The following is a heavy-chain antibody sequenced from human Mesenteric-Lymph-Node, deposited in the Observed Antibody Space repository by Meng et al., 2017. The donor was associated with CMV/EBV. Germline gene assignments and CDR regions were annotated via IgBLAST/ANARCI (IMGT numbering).Heavy chain of an antibody. D-gene: IGHD4-23*01. Sequence: QVQLQQWGAGLLKPSEPLSLTCAGDGGSFSGYYWSWIRQPPGKGLEWIGEINHSGSTNYNPSLKSRVTISVDTSKNQFSLKLSSVTAADTAVYYCARHQRWLKSEGGFNYWGQGTLVTVSS. CDR3: ARHQRWLKSEGGFNY. V-gene: IGHV4-34*01. CDR1: GGSFSGYY. CDR2: INHSGST. J-gene: IGHJ4*02.